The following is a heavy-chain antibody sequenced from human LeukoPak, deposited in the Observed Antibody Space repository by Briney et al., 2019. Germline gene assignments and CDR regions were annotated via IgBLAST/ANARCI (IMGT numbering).Heavy chain of an antibody. V-gene: IGHV3-23*01. CDR3: ASNYDILTGYTYFDD. CDR2: ITAGGGST. Sequence: GGSLRLSCAASGFTFSNYAMSWVRQAPGKGLEWVSTITAGGGSTYFADFVKGRFTVSRDNAKNSLYLQMNSLRDEDTAVYYCASNYDILTGYTYFDDWGQGTLVTVSS. J-gene: IGHJ4*02. CDR1: GFTFSNYA. D-gene: IGHD3-9*01.